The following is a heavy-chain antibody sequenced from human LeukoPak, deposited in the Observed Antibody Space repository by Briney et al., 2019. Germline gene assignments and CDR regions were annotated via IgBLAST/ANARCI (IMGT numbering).Heavy chain of an antibody. CDR1: GGSFSGYY. V-gene: IGHV4-34*01. J-gene: IGHJ4*02. CDR2: INHSGST. CDR3: ARGAMIVVVTAGYFDY. D-gene: IGHD3-22*01. Sequence: SETLSLTCAAYGGSFSGYYWSWIRQPPGKGLEWIGEINHSGSTNYNPSLKSRVTISVDTSKNQFSLKLSSVTAADTAVYYCARGAMIVVVTAGYFDYWGQGTLVTVSS.